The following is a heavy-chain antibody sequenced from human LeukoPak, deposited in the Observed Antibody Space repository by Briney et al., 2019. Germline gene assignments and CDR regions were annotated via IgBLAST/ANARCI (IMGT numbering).Heavy chain of an antibody. Sequence: GGSLRLSCAAPGFTVSSNYMSWVRQAPGKGLEWVSVIYSGGSTYYADSVKGRFTISRDNSKNTLYLQMNSLRAEDTAVYYCAREVPAGGFDYWGQGTLVTVSS. V-gene: IGHV3-53*01. J-gene: IGHJ4*02. D-gene: IGHD4-23*01. CDR3: AREVPAGGFDY. CDR2: IYSGGST. CDR1: GFTVSSNY.